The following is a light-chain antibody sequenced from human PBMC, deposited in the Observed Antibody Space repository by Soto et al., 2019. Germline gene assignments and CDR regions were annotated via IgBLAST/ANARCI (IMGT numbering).Light chain of an antibody. CDR1: QTISSW. Sequence: DIQMTKSPSTLSGSVGDRVTITCRASQTISSWLAWYQQKPGKAPKLLIYAASTLQSGVPSRFSGSGSGTDFTLTISCLQSEDFATYYCQQYYSYPLITFGQGTRLEIK. CDR2: AAS. V-gene: IGKV1-5*01. CDR3: QQYYSYPLIT. J-gene: IGKJ5*01.